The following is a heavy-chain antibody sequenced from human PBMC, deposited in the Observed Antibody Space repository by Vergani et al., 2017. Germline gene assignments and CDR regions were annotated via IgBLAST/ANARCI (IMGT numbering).Heavy chain of an antibody. V-gene: IGHV3-33*01. Sequence: QVQLVESGGGVVQPGRSLRLSCTSSGFTFSTYAMHWVRQAPGKGLEWVAIIYYDGSKKYYADSVKGRFTISRDNSRNTLDLLMSSLRAEDTAIYYCARIGLGWSYVNGLDSWGQGVLVTVSS. CDR2: IYYDGSKK. CDR3: ARIGLGWSYVNGLDS. CDR1: GFTFSTYA. D-gene: IGHD3-16*01. J-gene: IGHJ4*02.